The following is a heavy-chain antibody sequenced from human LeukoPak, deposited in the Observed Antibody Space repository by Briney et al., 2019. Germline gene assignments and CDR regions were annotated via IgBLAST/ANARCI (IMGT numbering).Heavy chain of an antibody. CDR2: IYTSGST. J-gene: IGHJ4*02. Sequence: PSETLSLTCTVSGGPISSYYWSWIRQPPGKGLEWIGYIYTSGSTNYNPSLKSRVTISVDTSKNQFSLKLSSVTAADTAVYYCARLAAAGRYYFDYWGQGTLVTVSS. D-gene: IGHD6-13*01. CDR1: GGPISSYY. CDR3: ARLAAAGRYYFDY. V-gene: IGHV4-4*09.